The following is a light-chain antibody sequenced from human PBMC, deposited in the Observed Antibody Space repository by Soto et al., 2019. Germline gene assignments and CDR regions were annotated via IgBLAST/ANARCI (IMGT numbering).Light chain of an antibody. J-gene: IGKJ1*01. V-gene: IGKV1-27*01. CDR3: QNYNTPPLT. CDR1: RGISNY. CDR2: AAS. Sequence: DIQMTQSPSSLSASVGDRVTITCRASRGISNYLAWYQQKPGKVPKVLIYAASTLPAGVLSRFSGSGSGTHFTLTISSLQPEDGEIGYCQNYNTPPLTFGRGTNVEIK.